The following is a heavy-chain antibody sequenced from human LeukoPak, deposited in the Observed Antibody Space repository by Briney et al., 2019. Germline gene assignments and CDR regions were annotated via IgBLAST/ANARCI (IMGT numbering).Heavy chain of an antibody. CDR3: ARNGWPQFPNWLSWFDP. CDR2: IYTSGST. D-gene: IGHD5-24*01. J-gene: IGHJ5*02. Sequence: PSETLSLTCTVSGGSISSGSYYWSWIRQPAGKGLEWIGRIYTSGSTNYNPSLKSRVTISVDTSKNQFSLKLSSVTAADTAVYYCARNGWPQFPNWLSWFDPWGQGTLVTVSS. V-gene: IGHV4-61*02. CDR1: GGSISSGSYY.